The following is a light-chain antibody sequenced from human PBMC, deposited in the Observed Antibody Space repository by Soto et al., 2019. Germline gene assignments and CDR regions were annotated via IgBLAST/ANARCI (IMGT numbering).Light chain of an antibody. V-gene: IGKV3-15*01. CDR3: QQYGSSPPWT. CDR1: QSISSN. Sequence: EIVMTQSPATLSVSPGERATPSCRASQSISSNLAWYQQKPGQAPRLLIYAASTRATGIPARFSGSGSGTEFTLTISSLQPEDFATYSCQQYGSSPPWTFGQGTKVDIK. J-gene: IGKJ1*01. CDR2: AAS.